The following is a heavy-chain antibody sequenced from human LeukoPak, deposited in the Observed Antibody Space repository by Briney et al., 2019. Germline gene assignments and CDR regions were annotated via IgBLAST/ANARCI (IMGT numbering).Heavy chain of an antibody. D-gene: IGHD5-12*01. J-gene: IGHJ4*02. Sequence: GGSLRLSRAASGFAFSDYYMTWIRQAPGKGLEWVSYISGSGTYMRYGDSVKGRFTISRDNAENSLYLQMNSLRAEDTAVYYCARAPVGSIYYWGQGTQVTVSS. V-gene: IGHV3-11*01. CDR2: ISGSGTYM. CDR3: ARAPVGSIYY. CDR1: GFAFSDYY.